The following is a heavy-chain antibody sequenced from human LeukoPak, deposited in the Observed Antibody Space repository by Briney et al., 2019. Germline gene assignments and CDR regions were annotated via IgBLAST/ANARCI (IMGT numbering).Heavy chain of an antibody. CDR2: ISAYNTNT. J-gene: IGHJ6*03. V-gene: IGHV1-18*01. CDR3: ARAPFSSGWYPPWGYMDV. CDR1: GYTFSNYG. Sequence: ASVKVSCKASGYTFSNYGLTWVRQAPGQGLEWMAWISAYNTNTNYAQKFQGRVSMTTDTSTSTAYMELRSLRSDDTAVYYCARAPFSSGWYPPWGYMDVWGKGTTVTISS. D-gene: IGHD6-19*01.